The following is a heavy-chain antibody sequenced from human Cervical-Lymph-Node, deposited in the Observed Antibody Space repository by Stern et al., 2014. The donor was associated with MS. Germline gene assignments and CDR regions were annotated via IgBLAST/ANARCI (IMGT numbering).Heavy chain of an antibody. CDR2: INPNSGCT. D-gene: IGHD6-19*01. CDR1: GYTFTGYC. J-gene: IGHJ4*02. Sequence: QVQLVQSGAELKKPGASVKVSCTASGYTFTGYCMHWVRQAPGQGLEWVGRINPNSGCTNDAQKFQGRVTMTRDTSISTAYMELSRLRSDDTAVYYCAREAAMAVAGTGVDYWGQGTLVTVSS. V-gene: IGHV1-2*06. CDR3: AREAAMAVAGTGVDY.